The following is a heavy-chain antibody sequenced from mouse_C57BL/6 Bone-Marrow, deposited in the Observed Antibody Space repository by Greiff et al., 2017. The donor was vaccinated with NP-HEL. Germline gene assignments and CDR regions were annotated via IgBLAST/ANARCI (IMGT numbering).Heavy chain of an antibody. CDR2: IHPNSGST. V-gene: IGHV1-64*01. J-gene: IGHJ3*01. D-gene: IGHD1-1*01. CDR3: ARSPNYYYGSPGWFAY. CDR1: GYTFTSYW. Sequence: QVQLKQPGAELVKPGASVKLSCKASGYTFTSYWMHWVKQRPGQGLEWIGMIHPNSGSTNYNEKFKSKATLTVDKSSSTAYMQLSSLTSEDSAVYYCARSPNYYYGSPGWFAYWGQGTLVTVSA.